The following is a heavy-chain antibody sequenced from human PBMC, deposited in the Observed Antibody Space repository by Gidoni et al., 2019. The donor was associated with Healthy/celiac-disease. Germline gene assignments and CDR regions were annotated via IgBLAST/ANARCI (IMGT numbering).Heavy chain of an antibody. CDR2: INPSGGST. D-gene: IGHD6-13*01. J-gene: IGHJ6*03. V-gene: IGHV1-46*01. CDR1: GYTFTSYY. Sequence: QVQLVQSGAEVKKPGASVKVSCKASGYTFTSYYMHWVRQAPGQGLEWMGIINPSGGSTSYAQKFQGRVTMTRDTSTSTVYMELSSLRSEDTAVYYCARVAGTTTYYYYMDVWGKGTTVTVSS. CDR3: ARVAGTTTYYYYMDV.